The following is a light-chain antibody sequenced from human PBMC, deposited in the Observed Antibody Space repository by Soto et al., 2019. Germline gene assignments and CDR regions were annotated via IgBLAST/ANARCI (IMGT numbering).Light chain of an antibody. CDR2: DVS. CDR3: SSYTSSSTRVV. V-gene: IGLV2-14*01. J-gene: IGLJ2*01. Sequence: QSALTQPASVSGSPGQSITISCTGTSSDVGGYNYVSWYQQHPGKAPKLMIYDVSNRPSGVYNRFSCSKSGNTASLTISGLQAEDEDDYYCSSYTSSSTRVVFGGGTKVTVL. CDR1: SSDVGGYNY.